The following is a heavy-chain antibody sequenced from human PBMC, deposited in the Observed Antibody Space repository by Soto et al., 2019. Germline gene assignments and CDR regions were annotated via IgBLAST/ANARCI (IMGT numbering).Heavy chain of an antibody. CDR2: IYHSGST. CDR3: AREPESHDYGDFAFDY. Sequence: QVQLQEAGPGLVKPSGTLSLTCAVSSGSISSSNWWSWVRQPPGKGLEWIGEIYHSGSTNYNPSLKSRVTISVDKSKNQFSLKLSSVTAADTAVYYCAREPESHDYGDFAFDYWGQGTLVTVSS. J-gene: IGHJ4*02. D-gene: IGHD4-17*01. V-gene: IGHV4-4*02. CDR1: SGSISSSNW.